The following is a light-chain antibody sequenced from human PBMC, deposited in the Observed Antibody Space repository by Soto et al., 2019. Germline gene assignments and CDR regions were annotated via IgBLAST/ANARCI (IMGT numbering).Light chain of an antibody. CDR1: SSDIGNYDF. Sequence: QSVLTQPASVSGSPGQSITISCTGTSSDIGNYDFVSWYQQVPGTAPKAMIYEVSSRPSGVSNRFSGSKSGNTASLTISGLQAEDEAYYYCSSYTTSTSFFLFGGGTKLTVL. CDR2: EVS. J-gene: IGLJ2*01. V-gene: IGLV2-14*01. CDR3: SSYTTSTSFFL.